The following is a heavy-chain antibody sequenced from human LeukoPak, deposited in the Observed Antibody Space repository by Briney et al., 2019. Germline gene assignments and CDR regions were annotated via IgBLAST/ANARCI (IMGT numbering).Heavy chain of an antibody. V-gene: IGHV4-34*01. CDR2: INHSGST. J-gene: IGHJ5*02. D-gene: IGHD6-13*01. CDR1: GGSFSGYY. Sequence: PSETLSLTCAVYGGSFSGYYWSWIRPPPGKGLEWIGEINHSGSTNYNPSLKSRVTISVDTSKNQFSLKLSSVTAADTAVYYCARVLPYSSTRRFDPWGQGTLVTVSS. CDR3: ARVLPYSSTRRFDP.